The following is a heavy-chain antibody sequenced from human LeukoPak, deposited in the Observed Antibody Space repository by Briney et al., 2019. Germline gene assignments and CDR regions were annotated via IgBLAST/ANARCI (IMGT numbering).Heavy chain of an antibody. D-gene: IGHD5-12*01. J-gene: IGHJ6*03. Sequence: GASLILSCAAARFTFSDYNMNSVRQAPGKGLEWLSYISSSRSTIYYADSVKGRFTISRDNAKNSLYLQRNSLRAEGTAVYFCARAGSGTSYYYYYMDVWGKGTTVTVSS. CDR3: ARAGSGTSYYYYYMDV. CDR2: ISSSRSTI. V-gene: IGHV3-48*01. CDR1: RFTFSDYN.